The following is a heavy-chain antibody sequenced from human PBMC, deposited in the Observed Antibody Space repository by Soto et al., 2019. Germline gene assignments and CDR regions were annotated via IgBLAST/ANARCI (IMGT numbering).Heavy chain of an antibody. CDR1: GYTFTSYG. CDR3: ARMVSSGWPTGLLDP. CDR2: ISAYNGNT. V-gene: IGHV1-18*01. D-gene: IGHD6-19*01. Sequence: GASVKVSCKASGYTFTSYGISWVRQAPGQGLEWMGWISAYNGNTNYAQKLQGRVTMTTDTSTSTAYMELRSLRSDDTAVYYCARMVSSGWPTGLLDPWGQGTLVIVSS. J-gene: IGHJ5*02.